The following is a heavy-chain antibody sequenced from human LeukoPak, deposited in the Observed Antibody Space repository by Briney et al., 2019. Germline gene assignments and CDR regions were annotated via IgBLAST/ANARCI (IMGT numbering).Heavy chain of an antibody. J-gene: IGHJ5*02. V-gene: IGHV4-34*01. Sequence: SEALSLTCVLYGGSSTNYFWSWIRQPPGKGLEWIGEINRSASTNYNPSLKSRVTISIDTSKNQFSLKLSSVTAADTAVYYCARRGPPRTMLRGVKSGWFDPWGQGTLVTVSS. CDR2: INRSAST. D-gene: IGHD3-10*01. CDR1: GGSSTNYF. CDR3: ARRGPPRTMLRGVKSGWFDP.